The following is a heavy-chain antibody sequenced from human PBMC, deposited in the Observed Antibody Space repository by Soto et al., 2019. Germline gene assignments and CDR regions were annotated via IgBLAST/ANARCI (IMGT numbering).Heavy chain of an antibody. Sequence: GGSLRLSCAASGFTFSSYGMHWVRQAPGKGLEWVAVISYDGSNKYYADSVKGRFTISRDNSKNTLYLQMNSLRAEDTAVYYCAKVGICSSSPRYDAFDIWGQGTMVTVSS. J-gene: IGHJ3*02. D-gene: IGHD6-6*01. CDR2: ISYDGSNK. CDR1: GFTFSSYG. V-gene: IGHV3-30*18. CDR3: AKVGICSSSPRYDAFDI.